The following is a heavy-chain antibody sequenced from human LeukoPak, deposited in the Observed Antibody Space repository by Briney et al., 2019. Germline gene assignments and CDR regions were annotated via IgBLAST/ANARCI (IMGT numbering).Heavy chain of an antibody. J-gene: IGHJ4*02. CDR1: GGSISSGDYY. CDR3: ARACTSYSSSWYADY. V-gene: IGHV4-30-4*01. CDR2: IYYSGST. D-gene: IGHD6-13*01. Sequence: SEILSLTCTVSGGSISSGDYYWSWIRQPPGKGLEWIGYIYYSGSTYYNPSLKSRVTISVDTSKNQFSLKLSSVTAADTAVYYCARACTSYSSSWYADYWGQGTLVTVSS.